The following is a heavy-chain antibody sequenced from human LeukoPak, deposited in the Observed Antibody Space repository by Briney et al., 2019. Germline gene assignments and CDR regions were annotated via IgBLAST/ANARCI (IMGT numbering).Heavy chain of an antibody. CDR3: ARDGTLCSSSTCYLDY. Sequence: GGSLRLSCAASGFTFSTYSMNWVRQAPGKGLEWVSSITSTSHYIYYAELLKGRFTISRDNAKNSLYLQMNSLRAEDTAVYYCARDGTLCSSSTCYLDYWGQGTLVTVSS. J-gene: IGHJ4*02. D-gene: IGHD2-2*01. CDR2: ITSTSHYI. V-gene: IGHV3-21*01. CDR1: GFTFSTYS.